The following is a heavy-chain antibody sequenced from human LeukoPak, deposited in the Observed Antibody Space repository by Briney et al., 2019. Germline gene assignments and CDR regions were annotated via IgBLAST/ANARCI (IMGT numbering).Heavy chain of an antibody. V-gene: IGHV1-2*02. J-gene: IGHJ4*02. Sequence: ASVKVSCKASGYTFTSYDINWVRQATGQGLGWMGWINPNNGGTKYAQKFQDRVTMTRDTSISTAYMELSRLRSDDTAVYYCARDERYDSSGYPFDYWGQGTLVTVSS. CDR1: GYTFTSYD. D-gene: IGHD3-22*01. CDR2: INPNNGGT. CDR3: ARDERYDSSGYPFDY.